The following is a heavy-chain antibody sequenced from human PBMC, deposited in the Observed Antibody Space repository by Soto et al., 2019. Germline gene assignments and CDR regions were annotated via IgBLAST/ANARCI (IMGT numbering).Heavy chain of an antibody. CDR3: AIQDCTNDVGLEAAVTVGGALES. V-gene: IGHV3-74*01. CDR2: ISSDGTTT. D-gene: IGHD2-8*01. Sequence: EVQLVQSGGGLAQPGKSLRLSCAASGFTFRKFWMHWVRQVPGKGPVWVSYISSDGTTTDYADSVKGRFTISRDNAKDTLYLQMDSLRAEDTAVYYCAIQDCTNDVGLEAAVTVGGALESWGQGTLVTVSS. CDR1: GFTFRKFW. J-gene: IGHJ1*01.